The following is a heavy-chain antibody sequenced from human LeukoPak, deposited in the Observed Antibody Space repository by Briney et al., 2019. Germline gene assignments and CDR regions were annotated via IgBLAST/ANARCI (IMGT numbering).Heavy chain of an antibody. CDR2: INSDGSTT. CDR1: GFTFTSYW. J-gene: IGHJ4*02. Sequence: GCLRPSRAASGFTFTSYWMHWVRQAPAKGLVWVSLINSDGSTTKYADSVKGRFTMSRDNAKNTLYLEMNSLRGEDTAVYYCATGRSRGWYHFEYWGQGTLVTVSS. D-gene: IGHD6-19*01. CDR3: ATGRSRGWYHFEY. V-gene: IGHV3-74*03.